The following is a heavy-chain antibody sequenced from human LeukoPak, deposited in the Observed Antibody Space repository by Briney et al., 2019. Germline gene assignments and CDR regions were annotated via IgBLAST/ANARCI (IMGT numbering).Heavy chain of an antibody. CDR3: ARGRYYYYDSSGYYYGNFDY. D-gene: IGHD3-22*01. J-gene: IGHJ4*02. Sequence: GESLRLSCAASGFTFSSYAMHWVRQAPGKGLEWVAVISYDGSNKYYADSVKGRFTISRDNSKNTLYLQMNSLRAEDTAVYYCARGRYYYYDSSGYYYGNFDYWGQGTLVTVPS. V-gene: IGHV3-30*04. CDR2: ISYDGSNK. CDR1: GFTFSSYA.